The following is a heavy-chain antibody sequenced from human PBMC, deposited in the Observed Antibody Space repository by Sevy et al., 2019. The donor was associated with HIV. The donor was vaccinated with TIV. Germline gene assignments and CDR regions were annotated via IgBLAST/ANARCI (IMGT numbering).Heavy chain of an antibody. CDR2: ISYEGTGT. CDR3: ARDGGYSIKWYPLY. Sequence: GGSLRLSCAASGFAFSSHAMHWVRQAPGKGLEWVGVISYEGTGTFYAASVEGRFTISRDNSKNMLSLQINSLRPEDTAVYYCARDGGYSIKWYPLYWGQGTLVTVSS. V-gene: IGHV3-30-3*01. CDR1: GFAFSSHA. D-gene: IGHD6-13*01. J-gene: IGHJ4*01.